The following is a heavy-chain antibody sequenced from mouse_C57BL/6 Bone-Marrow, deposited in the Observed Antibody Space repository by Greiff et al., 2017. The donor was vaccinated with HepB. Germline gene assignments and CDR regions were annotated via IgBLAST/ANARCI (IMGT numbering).Heavy chain of an antibody. J-gene: IGHJ1*03. CDR3: ARGVCFWYFDV. V-gene: IGHV1-54*01. CDR2: INPGSGGT. CDR1: GYAFTNYL. Sequence: LVESGAELVRPGTSVKVSCKASGYAFTNYLIEWVKQRPGQGLEWIGVINPGSGGTNYNEKFKGKATLTADKSSSTAYMQLSSLTSEDSAVYFCARGVCFWYFDVWGTGTTVTVSS.